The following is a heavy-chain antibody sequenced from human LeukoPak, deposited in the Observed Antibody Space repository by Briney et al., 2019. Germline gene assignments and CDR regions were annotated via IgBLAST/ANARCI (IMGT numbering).Heavy chain of an antibody. D-gene: IGHD3-9*01. Sequence: LSLTCAVYGGSFSGYYWSWIRQAPGKGLEWVSYISSSGSTIYYADSVKGRFTISRDNAKNSLYLQMNSLRAEDTAVYYCARSRYFDWLSWGQGTLVTVSS. J-gene: IGHJ4*02. CDR3: ARSRYFDWLS. CDR2: ISSSGSTI. V-gene: IGHV3-11*01. CDR1: GGSFSGYY.